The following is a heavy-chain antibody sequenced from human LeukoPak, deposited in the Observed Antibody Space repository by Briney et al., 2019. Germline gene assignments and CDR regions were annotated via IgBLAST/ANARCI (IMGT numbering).Heavy chain of an antibody. V-gene: IGHV3-30-3*01. J-gene: IGHJ6*02. D-gene: IGHD1-26*01. CDR1: GFTFSSYA. CDR2: ISYDGSNK. CDR3: ARDGSGSYYLTTYYYYGMDV. Sequence: GRSLRLSCAASGFTFSSYAMHWVRQAPGKGLEWVAVISYDGSNKYYADSVKGRFTISRDNYKNTLYLQMNSLRAEDTAVYYCARDGSGSYYLTTYYYYGMDVWGQGTTVTVSS.